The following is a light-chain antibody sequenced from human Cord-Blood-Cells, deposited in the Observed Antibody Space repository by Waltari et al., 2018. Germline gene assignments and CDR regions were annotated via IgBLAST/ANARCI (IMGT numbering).Light chain of an antibody. CDR3: QQLNSYPVT. CDR1: QGISSY. CDR2: AAS. J-gene: IGKJ3*01. Sequence: IQLTQFPSSLSASVGDRVTITCRASQGISSYLAWYQQKTGKAPKLLIYAASTLQSGVPSRFSGSGSGTDFTLTSSSLQPEDFATYYCQQLNSYPVTFGPGTKVDIK. V-gene: IGKV1-9*01.